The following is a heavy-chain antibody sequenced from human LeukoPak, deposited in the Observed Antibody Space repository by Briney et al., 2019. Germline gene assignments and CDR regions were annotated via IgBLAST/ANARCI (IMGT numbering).Heavy chain of an antibody. V-gene: IGHV4-4*07. J-gene: IGHJ4*02. Sequence: SETLSLTCTVSGGSISSYYWSWIRQPAGKGLEWIGRIYTSGSTKYNPSLKSRVTMSVETSKNQFSLKLSSVTAADTAVYYCAREDYSTCSDYWGEGTLLTVSS. CDR3: AREDYSTCSDY. CDR2: IYTSGST. D-gene: IGHD4-11*01. CDR1: GGSISSYY.